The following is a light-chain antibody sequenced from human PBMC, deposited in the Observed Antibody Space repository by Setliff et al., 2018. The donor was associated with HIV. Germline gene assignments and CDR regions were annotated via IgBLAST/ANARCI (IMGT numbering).Light chain of an antibody. V-gene: IGLV2-14*01. CDR3: SSFTSSSTYV. CDR1: SSDVGGYNY. Sequence: QSAPAQPASVSGSPGQSIAISCTGTSSDVGGYNYVSWYQQHPGKAPQLMIYEVSNRPSGVSNRFSGSKSGNTASLTISGLQAEDEADYYCSSFTSSSTYVFGSGTKVTV. J-gene: IGLJ1*01. CDR2: EVS.